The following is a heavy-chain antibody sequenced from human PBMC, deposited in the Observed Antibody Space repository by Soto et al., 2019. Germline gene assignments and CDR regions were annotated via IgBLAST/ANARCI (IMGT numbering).Heavy chain of an antibody. CDR3: ARGDYGDYRDAFDI. D-gene: IGHD4-17*01. Sequence: QVQLQESGPGLVKPSETLSLTCTVSGGSISSYYWSWIRQSPGKGLEWIGYIYYSGSTNYNPSLKSRVTISVDTSKNQFSLKLSSVTAADTAVYYCARGDYGDYRDAFDIWGQGTMVTVSS. J-gene: IGHJ3*02. V-gene: IGHV4-59*01. CDR2: IYYSGST. CDR1: GGSISSYY.